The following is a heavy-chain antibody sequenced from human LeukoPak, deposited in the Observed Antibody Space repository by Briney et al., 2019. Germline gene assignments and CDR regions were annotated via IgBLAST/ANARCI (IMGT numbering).Heavy chain of an antibody. Sequence: GRSLRLSCAASGFTFGDYGLSWVRQAPGKGLEWVGFIRSKPYGGTTEYAASVKGRLTISRDDSKSIAYLQMNSLKTEDTAVYYCTGSFGELTFFDYWGQGTLVTVSS. CDR3: TGSFGELTFFDY. J-gene: IGHJ4*02. D-gene: IGHD3-10*01. V-gene: IGHV3-49*04. CDR2: IRSKPYGGTT. CDR1: GFTFGDYG.